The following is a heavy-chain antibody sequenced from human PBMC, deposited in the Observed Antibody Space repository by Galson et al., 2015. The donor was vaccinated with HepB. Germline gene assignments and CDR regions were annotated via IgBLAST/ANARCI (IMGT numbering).Heavy chain of an antibody. J-gene: IGHJ4*02. CDR1: GFTFSDHY. D-gene: IGHD5/OR15-5a*01. CDR3: VRRSIVSRHFDY. V-gene: IGHV3-72*01. CDR2: IRNKANGYTI. Sequence: SLRLSCAASGFTFSDHYMDWVRQAPGKGLEWVARIRNKANGYTIEYAASVKGRFTISRDESENSLYLQMNSLTTEDTAVYYCVRRSIVSRHFDYWGQGTLVTVST.